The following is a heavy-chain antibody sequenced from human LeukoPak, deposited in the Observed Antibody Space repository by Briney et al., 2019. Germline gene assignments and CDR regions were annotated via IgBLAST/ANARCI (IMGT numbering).Heavy chain of an antibody. J-gene: IGHJ4*02. V-gene: IGHV3-30-3*01. D-gene: IGHD5-24*01. Sequence: GGSLRLSCAASGFTFSSYAMHWVRQAPGKGLEWVAVISYDGSNKYYADCVKGRFTISRDNSKNTLYLQMNSLRAEDTAVYYCARDGRDGYYIDYWGQGTLVTVSS. CDR2: ISYDGSNK. CDR1: GFTFSSYA. CDR3: ARDGRDGYYIDY.